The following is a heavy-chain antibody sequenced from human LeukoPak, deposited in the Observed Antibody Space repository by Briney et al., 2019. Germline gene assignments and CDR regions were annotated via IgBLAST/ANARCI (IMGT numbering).Heavy chain of an antibody. V-gene: IGHV3-7*03. CDR3: ARDGGYCSGGTCYSTY. Sequence: GGSLRLSCVASAFTFSSYWMTWVRQAPGKGLEWVASIKQDGGEKYYVDSVKGRFIISRDNAKNPLYLQMNSLRAEDTAVYYCARDGGYCSGGTCYSTYWGQGTLVTVSS. D-gene: IGHD2-15*01. CDR2: IKQDGGEK. CDR1: AFTFSSYW. J-gene: IGHJ4*02.